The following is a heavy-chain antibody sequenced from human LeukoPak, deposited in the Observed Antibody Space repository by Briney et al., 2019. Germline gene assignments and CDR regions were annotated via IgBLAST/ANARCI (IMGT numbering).Heavy chain of an antibody. CDR1: GFTFSTYS. Sequence: PGGSLRLSFAASGFTFSTYSMNWVRQAPGKGLEWISYISSSSITIYYADSVKDRFTISRDNAKNSLFLQMNSLRSEDTAVYYCAREPHGNYHTPGDYWGQGTLVTVSS. CDR2: ISSSSITI. V-gene: IGHV3-48*04. J-gene: IGHJ4*02. CDR3: AREPHGNYHTPGDY. D-gene: IGHD1-7*01.